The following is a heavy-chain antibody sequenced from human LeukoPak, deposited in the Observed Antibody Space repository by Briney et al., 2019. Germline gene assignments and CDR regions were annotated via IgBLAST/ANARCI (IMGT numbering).Heavy chain of an antibody. J-gene: IGHJ5*02. V-gene: IGHV1-18*01. CDR1: GYTFTSYG. D-gene: IGHD3-10*01. CDR2: ISAYNGNT. Sequence: ASVKVSCKASGYTFTSYGISWVRQAPGQGLEWMGWISAYNGNTNYAQKVQGRVTMTTDTSTSTAYMELRSLRSDDKAVYYCARDRGSGSYYKSEFNWFDPWGQGTLVTVSS. CDR3: ARDRGSGSYYKSEFNWFDP.